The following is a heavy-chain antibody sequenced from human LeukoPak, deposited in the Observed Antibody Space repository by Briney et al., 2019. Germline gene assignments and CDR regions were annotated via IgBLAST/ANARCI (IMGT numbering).Heavy chain of an antibody. CDR1: GFTFSDYY. Sequence: GGSLRLSCAASGFTFSDYYMSWIRQAPGKGLEWVSYISSSGSTIYYADSVKGRFTISRDNAKNSLYLQMNSLRAEDTAVYYCARGVGSSWKQKYYFDYWGQGTLVTVSS. D-gene: IGHD6-13*01. V-gene: IGHV3-11*04. CDR2: ISSSGSTI. CDR3: ARGVGSSWKQKYYFDY. J-gene: IGHJ4*02.